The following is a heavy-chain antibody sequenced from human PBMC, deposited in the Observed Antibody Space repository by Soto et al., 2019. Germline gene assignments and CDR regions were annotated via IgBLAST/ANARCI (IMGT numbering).Heavy chain of an antibody. CDR3: AREPPRPTARLNYFDP. CDR2: ISPFNGHT. V-gene: IGHV1-18*01. Sequence: QIQLVQSETEVKEPGASVKVSCKTSGYTFIHFGISWVRQAPGQGLEWMGWISPFNGHTHYVQTFQGRVTLTTDTSTATAFLELRSLRSDDTAVYYCAREPPRPTARLNYFDPWGRGTLVTVSS. D-gene: IGHD1-7*01. J-gene: IGHJ5*02. CDR1: GYTFIHFG.